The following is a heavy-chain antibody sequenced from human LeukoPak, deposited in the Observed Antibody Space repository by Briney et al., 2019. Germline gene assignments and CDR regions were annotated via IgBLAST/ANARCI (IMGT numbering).Heavy chain of an antibody. Sequence: GGSLRLSCAASGFTFRSHAMSWVRQAPGKGLEWVSGLIENGATTYYADSVKGRFSISRDNSMNTVYLQMNNLKAEDTAVYYCVKDYRVGSSPAFGDFWGQGTLVTVSS. CDR3: VKDYRVGSSPAFGDF. D-gene: IGHD1-26*01. CDR1: GFTFRSHA. CDR2: LIENGATT. V-gene: IGHV3-23*01. J-gene: IGHJ4*02.